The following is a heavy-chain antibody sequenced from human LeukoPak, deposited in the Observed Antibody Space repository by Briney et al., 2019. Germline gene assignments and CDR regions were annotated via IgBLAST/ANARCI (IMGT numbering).Heavy chain of an antibody. CDR2: ISSNGGST. Sequence: GGSLRLSCAASGFTFGSYAMHWVRQAPGKGLEYVSAISSNGGSTYYADSVKGRFTISRDNSKNTLYLQMGSLRAEDMAVYYCARGNRGNYYYGMDVWGQGTTVTVSS. J-gene: IGHJ6*02. V-gene: IGHV3-64*02. CDR3: ARGNRGNYYYGMDV. CDR1: GFTFGSYA.